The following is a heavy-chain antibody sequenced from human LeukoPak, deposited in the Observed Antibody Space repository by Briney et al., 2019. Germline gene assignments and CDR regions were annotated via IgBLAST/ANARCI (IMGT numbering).Heavy chain of an antibody. Sequence: SETLSLTCTVSGGFISSGGYYWTWIRQPSGKGLECIGYIYYSGSTYYNPSLKSRVSMSLDTSKNQFSLKLRSVTAADTAVYYCARGTGTTFDYWGQGTLVTVSS. V-gene: IGHV4-31*03. CDR1: GGFISSGGYY. J-gene: IGHJ4*02. CDR2: IYYSGST. CDR3: ARGTGTTFDY. D-gene: IGHD1-1*01.